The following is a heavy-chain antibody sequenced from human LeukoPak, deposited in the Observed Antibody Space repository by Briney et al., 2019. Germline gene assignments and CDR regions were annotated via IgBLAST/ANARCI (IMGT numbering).Heavy chain of an antibody. J-gene: IGHJ6*02. CDR2: IIPIFGTA. Sequence: SVKVSCKASGGTFSSYAISWVRQAPGQGLEWMGGIIPIFGTANYAQKFQGRVTITADESTSTAYMELSSLRSEDTAVYYCARSRYYGKRGYYYTTVWTSGAKGPRSPSP. CDR1: GGTFSSYA. V-gene: IGHV1-69*13. D-gene: IGHD3-10*01. CDR3: ARSRYYGKRGYYYTTVWTS.